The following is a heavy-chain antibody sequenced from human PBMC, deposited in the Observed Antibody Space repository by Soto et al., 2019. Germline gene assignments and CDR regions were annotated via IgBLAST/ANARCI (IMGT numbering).Heavy chain of an antibody. Sequence: QVQLQESGPGLVRPSETLSLTCTVSGVSISSGSFYCNWIRQPPGKGLEWIGYVDGTGSTNYSPSLKSRVSVSKDTSRNQFSLKLTSVTAADTAVYYGARSYSSGHRSECDYWGQGTLVTVSS. V-gene: IGHV4-61*01. J-gene: IGHJ4*02. CDR3: ARSYSSGHRSECDY. CDR1: GVSISSGSFY. D-gene: IGHD6-19*01. CDR2: VDGTGST.